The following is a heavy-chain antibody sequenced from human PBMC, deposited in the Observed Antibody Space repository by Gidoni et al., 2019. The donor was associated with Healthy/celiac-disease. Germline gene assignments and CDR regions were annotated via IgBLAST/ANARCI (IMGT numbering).Heavy chain of an antibody. CDR2: IRQDGGEQ. D-gene: IGHD6-19*01. Sequence: MNWVRQAPGKGLEWVAVIRQDGGEQYYVDSVKGRFTISRDNAKSSLYLQMNSLRAEDTALYYCARPYNSGWSYSFDIWGQGTMVTVSS. CDR3: ARPYNSGWSYSFDI. V-gene: IGHV3-7*01. J-gene: IGHJ3*02.